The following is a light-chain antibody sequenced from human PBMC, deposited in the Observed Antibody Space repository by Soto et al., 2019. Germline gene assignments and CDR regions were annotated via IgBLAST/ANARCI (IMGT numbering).Light chain of an antibody. J-gene: IGKJ1*01. CDR1: QSISSW. CDR2: KAS. V-gene: IGKV1-5*03. CDR3: QQYNSYSRT. Sequence: DIQMTQFPSTLSASVGDRVTITCRASQSISSWLAWYQQKPGKAPKLLIYKASGLESGVPSRFSGSGSGTEFTLTISSLQPDDFATYYCQQYNSYSRTFGQGTKV.